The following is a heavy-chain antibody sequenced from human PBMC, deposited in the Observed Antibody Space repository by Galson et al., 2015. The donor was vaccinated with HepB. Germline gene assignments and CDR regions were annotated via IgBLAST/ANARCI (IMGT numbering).Heavy chain of an antibody. CDR3: ARGLMVQGVYPHMDV. J-gene: IGHJ6*03. D-gene: IGHD3-10*01. Sequence: SVKVSCKASGGTFSSYAISWVRQAPGQGLEWMGGIIPILGIANYAQKFQGRVTITADKSTSTAYMELSSLRSEDTAVYYCARGLMVQGVYPHMDVWGKGTTVTVSS. CDR2: IIPILGIA. V-gene: IGHV1-69*10. CDR1: GGTFSSYA.